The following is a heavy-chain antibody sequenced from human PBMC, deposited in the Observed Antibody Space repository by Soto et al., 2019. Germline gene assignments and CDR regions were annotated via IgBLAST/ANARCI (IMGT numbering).Heavy chain of an antibody. CDR3: TRRRRPILMVYGFGGSDV. D-gene: IGHD2-8*01. CDR2: ISGSGDGT. CDR1: GFTVTSHA. Sequence: EVQLLESGGGAVQRGGSLRLSCAASGFTVTSHAMSWVRQAPGKGLEWVSSISGSGDGTYYGDSVKGRLPISRDISSSTLYLEMKKLRGEDTAVYFCTRRRRPILMVYGFGGSDVGGQGTTVTVPS. V-gene: IGHV3-23*01. J-gene: IGHJ6*02.